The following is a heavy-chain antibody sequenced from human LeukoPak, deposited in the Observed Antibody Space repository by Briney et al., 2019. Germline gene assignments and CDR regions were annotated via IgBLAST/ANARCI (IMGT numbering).Heavy chain of an antibody. Sequence: ASVKVSCKASGYTFTGYYMHLVRQAPGQGLEWMGWINPNGGGTYYAQKFQDRVTMTRDTSISTAYMELSRLISDDTAVYYCARTRYGSQYYFDYWGQGTLVTVSS. CDR2: INPNGGGT. D-gene: IGHD3-10*01. CDR3: ARTRYGSQYYFDY. CDR1: GYTFTGYY. V-gene: IGHV1-2*02. J-gene: IGHJ4*02.